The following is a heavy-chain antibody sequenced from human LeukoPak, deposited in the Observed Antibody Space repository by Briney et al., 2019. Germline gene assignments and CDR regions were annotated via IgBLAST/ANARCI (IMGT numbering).Heavy chain of an antibody. CDR1: GFTFSSYW. V-gene: IGHV3-7*01. D-gene: IGHD3-16*02. J-gene: IGHJ4*02. CDR3: ARRYYDYVWGSYRSYYFDY. Sequence: PGGSLRLSCAASGFTFSSYWMSWVRQAPGKGLEWVANIKQDGSEKYYVDSVKGRFTISRDNAKNSLYLQMNSLRAEDTAVYYCARRYYDYVWGSYRSYYFDYWGQGTLVTVSS. CDR2: IKQDGSEK.